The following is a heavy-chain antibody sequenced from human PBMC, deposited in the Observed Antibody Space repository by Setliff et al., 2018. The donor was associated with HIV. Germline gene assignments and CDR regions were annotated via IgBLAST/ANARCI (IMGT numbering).Heavy chain of an antibody. CDR1: GASISSGGYY. CDR3: ARLGTRTVAADADFDS. Sequence: SETLSLTCTVSGASISSGGYYWSWIRQHPVKGLEWIGYIYYTGTTFYNPSLESRLIISLDTPKNQFSLRLTSGTAADTAVYYCARLGTRTVAADADFDSWGQGALVTVS. D-gene: IGHD1-1*01. J-gene: IGHJ4*02. CDR2: IYYTGTT. V-gene: IGHV4-31*03.